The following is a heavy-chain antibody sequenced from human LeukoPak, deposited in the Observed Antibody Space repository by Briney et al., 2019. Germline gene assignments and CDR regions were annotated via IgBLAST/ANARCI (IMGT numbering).Heavy chain of an antibody. J-gene: IGHJ6*03. CDR2: IYSGGST. D-gene: IGHD4-11*01. CDR3: ARDQEDYRPDYYYYYYMDV. Sequence: GGSLRLSCAASRFTVSSNYMSWVRQAPGKGLEWVSVIYSGGSTYYADSVKGRFTISRDNSKNTLYLQMNSLRAEDTAVYYCARDQEDYRPDYYYYYYMDVWGKGTTVTVSS. CDR1: RFTVSSNY. V-gene: IGHV3-66*02.